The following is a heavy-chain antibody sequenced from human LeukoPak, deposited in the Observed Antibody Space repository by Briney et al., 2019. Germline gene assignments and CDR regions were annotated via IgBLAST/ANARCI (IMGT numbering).Heavy chain of an antibody. CDR2: IYYNGST. D-gene: IGHD6-6*01. Sequence: PSETLSLTCTVSGGSISSYYWSWIRQPPGKGLEWIGYIYYNGSTNYNPSLKSRVTISIDTSKNQFSLKLSSVTAADTAVYYCAGGYRRSSSFAYWGQGTLVTVSS. J-gene: IGHJ4*02. CDR3: AGGYRRSSSFAY. CDR1: GGSISSYY. V-gene: IGHV4-59*08.